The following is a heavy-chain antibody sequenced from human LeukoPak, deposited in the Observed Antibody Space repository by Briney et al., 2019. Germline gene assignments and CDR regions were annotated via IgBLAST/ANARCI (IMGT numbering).Heavy chain of an antibody. CDR3: AVAGSSGYFHY. D-gene: IGHD3-22*01. V-gene: IGHV3-33*01. CDR2: IWYDGSNK. Sequence: GGSLRLSCAASGFTFSSYGMHWVRQAPGKGLEWVAVIWYDGSNKYYADSVKGRFTISRDNSKNTLYLQMNSLRAEDTAVYYCAVAGSSGYFHYWGQGTLVTVSS. CDR1: GFTFSSYG. J-gene: IGHJ4*02.